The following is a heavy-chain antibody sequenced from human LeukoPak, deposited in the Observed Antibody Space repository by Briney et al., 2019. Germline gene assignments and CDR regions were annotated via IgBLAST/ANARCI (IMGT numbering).Heavy chain of an antibody. CDR3: ARDSGAGGYYYYYNMDV. V-gene: IGHV3-21*06. D-gene: IGHD5-12*01. CDR2: TSSSSSYI. Sequence: GGSLRLSCAASGFTFSSYSMTWVRQAPGKGLEWVSSTSSSSSYIYYADSVNGRFTISRDNAKNSLYLQMHSLRAEDTAVYYCARDSGAGGYYYYYNMDVWGKGATVTVSS. J-gene: IGHJ6*03. CDR1: GFTFSSYS.